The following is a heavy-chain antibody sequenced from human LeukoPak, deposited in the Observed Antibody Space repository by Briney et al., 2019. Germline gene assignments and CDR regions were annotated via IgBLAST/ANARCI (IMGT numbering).Heavy chain of an antibody. CDR3: ARVAYVQLDYYYYGMDV. Sequence: SVKVSCKASGGTFSSYAISWVRQAPGRGLEWMGGIIPIFGTANYAQKFQGRVTITADESTSTAYMELSSLRSEDTAVYYCARVAYVQLDYYYYGMDVWGQGTTVTVSS. CDR2: IIPIFGTA. J-gene: IGHJ6*02. CDR1: GGTFSSYA. D-gene: IGHD6-13*01. V-gene: IGHV1-69*13.